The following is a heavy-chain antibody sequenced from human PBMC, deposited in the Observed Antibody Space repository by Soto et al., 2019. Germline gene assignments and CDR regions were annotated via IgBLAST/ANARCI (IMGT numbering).Heavy chain of an antibody. Sequence: PSETMRLTCSVSGDSISNLDYFWAWIRQPPGQALEYIGYIYKSATTYYNPSFESRVAISVATSKSQFSLNVTSVTAADTAVYFCARGRYCLTGRCFPNWFDAWAQGPLVTVS. CDR2: IYKSATT. J-gene: IGHJ5*02. D-gene: IGHD7-27*01. CDR1: GDSISNLDYF. CDR3: ARGRYCLTGRCFPNWFDA. V-gene: IGHV4-30-4*01.